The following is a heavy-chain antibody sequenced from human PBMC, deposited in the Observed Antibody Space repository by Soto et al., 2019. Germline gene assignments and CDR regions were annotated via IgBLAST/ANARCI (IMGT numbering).Heavy chain of an antibody. CDR3: ARYWSGGDNYARLFDY. CDR1: GYTITTYG. CDR2: INTYNGAT. Sequence: QVQLVQSGPEVKGPGASVKVACKASGYTITTYGLSWVRQAPGQGLEWMGWINTYNGATNYAQKVQGRVTMTTDTSTNSVDMELRSLRSDDTAVYYCARYWSGGDNYARLFDYWGQGTLVTVSS. J-gene: IGHJ4*02. V-gene: IGHV1-18*01. D-gene: IGHD2-15*01.